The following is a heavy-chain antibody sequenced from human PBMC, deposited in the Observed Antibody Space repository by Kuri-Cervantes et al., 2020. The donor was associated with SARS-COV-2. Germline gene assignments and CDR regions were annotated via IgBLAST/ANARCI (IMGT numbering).Heavy chain of an antibody. Sequence: GGSLRLSCAASGFTFSSYGMHWVRQAPGKGLEWVAFIRYDGSNKYYADSVKGRFTISRDNSKNTLYLQMNSLRAEDTAVYYCAKDFQYYDILTGYLAGEYYYYYYYMDVWGKGTTVTVSS. CDR2: IRYDGSNK. V-gene: IGHV3-30*02. CDR1: GFTFSSYG. D-gene: IGHD3-9*01. CDR3: AKDFQYYDILTGYLAGEYYYYYYYMDV. J-gene: IGHJ6*03.